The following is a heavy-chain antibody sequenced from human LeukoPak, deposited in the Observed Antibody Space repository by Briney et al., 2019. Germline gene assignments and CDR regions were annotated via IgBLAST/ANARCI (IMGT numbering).Heavy chain of an antibody. J-gene: IGHJ4*02. Sequence: GGSLRLSCAASGFTFSSYGMHWVRQAPGKGLEWVAFIRYDGSNKYYADSVKGRFTISRDSSKNTLYLQMNSLRAEDTAVYYCAKDPHQARIAVAGSDYWGQGTLVTVSS. CDR3: AKDPHQARIAVAGSDY. CDR2: IRYDGSNK. D-gene: IGHD6-19*01. V-gene: IGHV3-30*02. CDR1: GFTFSSYG.